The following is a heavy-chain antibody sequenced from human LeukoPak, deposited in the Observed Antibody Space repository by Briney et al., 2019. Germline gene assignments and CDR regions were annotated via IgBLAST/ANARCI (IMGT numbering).Heavy chain of an antibody. CDR3: ARAMGATTSGFDY. J-gene: IGHJ4*02. CDR2: IQFDGSDN. Sequence: GGSLRLSCVVSGFTFSSYHMHWVRRAPGKGLEWVAYIQFDGSDNSYADSVKGRFTISRDNSKNTVYLQMNSLRTEDTALYYCARAMGATTSGFDYWGQGTLVTVSS. D-gene: IGHD1-26*01. V-gene: IGHV3-30*02. CDR1: GFTFSSYH.